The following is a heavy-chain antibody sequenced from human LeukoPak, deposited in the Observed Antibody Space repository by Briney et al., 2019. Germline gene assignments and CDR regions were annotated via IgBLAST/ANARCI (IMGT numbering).Heavy chain of an antibody. CDR1: GFTVSSNY. Sequence: GGSLRLSCAASGFTVSSNYMSCVRQAPGNGLEWVSVIYSGGSTYYADSVKGRFTISRDNSKNTLYLQMNSLRAEDTAVYYCARDIAYDSSGYYSPHFDYWGQGTLVTVSS. J-gene: IGHJ4*02. V-gene: IGHV3-53*01. D-gene: IGHD3-22*01. CDR2: IYSGGST. CDR3: ARDIAYDSSGYYSPHFDY.